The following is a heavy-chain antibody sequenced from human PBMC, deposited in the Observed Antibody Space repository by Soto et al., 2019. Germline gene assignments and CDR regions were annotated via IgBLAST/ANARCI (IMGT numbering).Heavy chain of an antibody. D-gene: IGHD3-16*02. CDR2: IYYSGST. V-gene: IGHV4-39*01. CDR1: AGSSDSSCYY. CDR3: AIDSKDYVCGSYRWFDP. Sequence: SGIGSAGSSDSSCYYWGWVRQQKGKGLEWIGSIYYSGSTYYNPSLKSRVTISVDTSKNQFSLKVSSVTAADTAVYFCAIDSKDYVCGSYRWFDPCAHRTPVTVPT. J-gene: IGHJ5*02.